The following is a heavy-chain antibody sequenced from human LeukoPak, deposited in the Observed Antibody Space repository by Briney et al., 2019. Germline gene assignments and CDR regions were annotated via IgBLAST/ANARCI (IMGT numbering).Heavy chain of an antibody. D-gene: IGHD1-26*01. CDR2: MNPNSGNT. V-gene: IGHV1-8*03. CDR1: GYTFTSYD. CDR3: ARATTTQSRYMDV. J-gene: IGHJ6*03. Sequence: ASVKVSCKASGYTFTSYDINWVRQATGQGLEWMGWMNPNSGNTGYAQKFQGRVTITADESTSTAYMELSSLRSEDTAVYYCARATTTQSRYMDVWGKGTTVTVSS.